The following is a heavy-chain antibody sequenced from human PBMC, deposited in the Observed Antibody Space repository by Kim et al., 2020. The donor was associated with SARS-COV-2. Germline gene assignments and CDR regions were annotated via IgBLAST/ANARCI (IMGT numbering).Heavy chain of an antibody. D-gene: IGHD3-10*01. J-gene: IGHJ5*02. CDR3: ARCSYYGSGSYNANWFDP. Sequence: SRVTISVDTSKNQFSLKLSSVTAADTAVYYCARCSYYGSGSYNANWFDPWGQGTLVTVSS. V-gene: IGHV4-34*01.